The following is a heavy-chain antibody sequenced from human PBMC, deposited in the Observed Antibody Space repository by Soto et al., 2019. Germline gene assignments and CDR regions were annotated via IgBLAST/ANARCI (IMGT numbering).Heavy chain of an antibody. CDR3: AADYSVTFGGVIVIGFDAFDI. Sequence: PVKVSCKASGFTFTSSAVQWVRQARGQRLEWIGWIVVGSGNTNYAQKFQERVTITRDMSTSTAYMELSSLRYEDTAVYYCAADYSVTFGGVIVIGFDAFDIWGQGTMVTVSS. CDR1: GFTFTSSA. J-gene: IGHJ3*02. D-gene: IGHD3-16*02. CDR2: IVVGSGNT. V-gene: IGHV1-58*01.